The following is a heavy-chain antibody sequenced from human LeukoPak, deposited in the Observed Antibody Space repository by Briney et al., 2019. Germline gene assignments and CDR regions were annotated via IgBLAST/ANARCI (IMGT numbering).Heavy chain of an antibody. J-gene: IGHJ4*02. D-gene: IGHD1-7*01. CDR1: GFTLSSYE. V-gene: IGHV3-48*03. Sequence: SGGSLRPSCAASGFTLSSYEMTWVRQAPGKGLEWLLYINHSGGTIYYADSVRGRFTISRDNAKNALYLQMNSLRAEDTAVYYCGREIPGGTTSLDCWGQGTVVTVSS. CDR2: INHSGGTI. CDR3: GREIPGGTTSLDC.